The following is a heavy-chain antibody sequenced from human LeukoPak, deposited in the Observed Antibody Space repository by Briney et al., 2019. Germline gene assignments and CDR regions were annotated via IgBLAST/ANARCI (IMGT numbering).Heavy chain of an antibody. CDR2: IYYSGST. CDR1: GGSISSYY. V-gene: IGHV4-59*01. J-gene: IGHJ3*02. D-gene: IGHD3-22*01. CDR3: ARGLTYYFDSSGYYVTDAFDI. Sequence: SETLSLTCTVSGGSISSYYWSWLRQPPGKGLEWIGYIYYSGSTNYNPSLKSRVTISVDTSKSQFSLKLTSVTAADTAVYYCARGLTYYFDSSGYYVTDAFDIWGQGTMVTVSS.